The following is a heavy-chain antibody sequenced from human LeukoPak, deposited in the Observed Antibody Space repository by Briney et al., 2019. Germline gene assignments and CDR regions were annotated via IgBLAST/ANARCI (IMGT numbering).Heavy chain of an antibody. D-gene: IGHD5-12*01. CDR2: INPNSGGT. V-gene: IGHV1-2*02. Sequence: EASVKVSCKASGYTFTGYYMHWVRQAPGQGLEWMGWINPNSGGTNYAQKFQGRVTMTRDTSISTAYMELSRLRSDDTAVYYCASPDIVATTNWFDPWGQGTLVTVSS. CDR1: GYTFTGYY. CDR3: ASPDIVATTNWFDP. J-gene: IGHJ5*02.